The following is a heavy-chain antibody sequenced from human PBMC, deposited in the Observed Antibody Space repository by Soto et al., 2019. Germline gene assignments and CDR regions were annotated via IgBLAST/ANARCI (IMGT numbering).Heavy chain of an antibody. CDR1: GYTFTAYY. D-gene: IGHD2-15*01. CDR2: INPNSGVA. V-gene: IGHV1-2*02. J-gene: IGHJ5*02. CDR3: ARGGLVVANWFDP. Sequence: ASVKVSCKASGYTFTAYYMHWVRQAPGQGLEWMGWINPNSGVANYAQKFQGRVTMTRDTSISTVYMDLSSLISDDTAVYFCARGGLVVANWFDPWGQGTLVTVSS.